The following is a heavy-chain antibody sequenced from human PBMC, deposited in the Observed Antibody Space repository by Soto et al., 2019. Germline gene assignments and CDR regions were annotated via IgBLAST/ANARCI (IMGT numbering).Heavy chain of an antibody. CDR1: GHSFAHHG. Sequence: ASAEVSRKAAGHSFAHHGITWVRQAPGQGLEWMGWISAHTGDANYPQKLQGRVTMSIDTSTGTATMELRSLASDDTAVYYCATAYYYDSSGSDPYYFDYWGQGTLVTVAS. CDR2: ISAHTGDA. V-gene: IGHV1-18*04. D-gene: IGHD3-22*01. CDR3: ATAYYYDSSGSDPYYFDY. J-gene: IGHJ4*02.